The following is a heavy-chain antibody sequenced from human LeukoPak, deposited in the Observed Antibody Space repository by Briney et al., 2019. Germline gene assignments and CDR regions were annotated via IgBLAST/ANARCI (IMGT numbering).Heavy chain of an antibody. D-gene: IGHD2-2*01. CDR2: VSGSGGST. V-gene: IGHV3-23*01. CDR1: GFMFYNYA. CDR3: AKRIGSCDSISCLYFDH. Sequence: GGSLRLSCAASGFMFYNYAMSWVRQAPGKGLEWVSTVSGSGGSTYYAGSVKGRFTVSRDNVNNMVYLQMNSLRDEDTAVYYCAKRIGSCDSISCLYFDHWGQGALVTVSS. J-gene: IGHJ4*02.